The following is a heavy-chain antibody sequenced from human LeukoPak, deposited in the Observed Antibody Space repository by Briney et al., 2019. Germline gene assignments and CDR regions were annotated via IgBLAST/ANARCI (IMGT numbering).Heavy chain of an antibody. V-gene: IGHV3-7*03. CDR3: AKERSYSTFDY. CDR2: IKQDGSEK. D-gene: IGHD1-26*01. CDR1: GFTFSSYW. J-gene: IGHJ4*02. Sequence: QTGGSLRLSCAASGFTFSSYWMSWVRQAPGKGLEWVANIKQDGSEKYYVDSVKGRFTISRDNSNNTLYLQMNSLRAEDTAVYYCAKERSYSTFDYWGQGTLVTVSS.